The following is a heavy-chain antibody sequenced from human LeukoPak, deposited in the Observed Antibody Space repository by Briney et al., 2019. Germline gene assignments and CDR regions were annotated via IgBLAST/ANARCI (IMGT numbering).Heavy chain of an antibody. CDR2: IYYSGST. CDR3: ARVGTGLGDFDL. Sequence: SETLCLTCTVSGGSISTGGYFWSWIRQHPGKGLEWIGSIYYSGSTYYKPSLKSRVTISVDTSKNQFSLKVSSVTAADTAVYYCARVGTGLGDFDLWGRGTLVTVSS. J-gene: IGHJ2*01. CDR1: GGSISTGGYF. V-gene: IGHV4-31*03. D-gene: IGHD7-27*01.